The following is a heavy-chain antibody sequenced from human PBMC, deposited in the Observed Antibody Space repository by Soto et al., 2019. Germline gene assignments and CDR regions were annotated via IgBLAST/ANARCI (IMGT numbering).Heavy chain of an antibody. CDR2: TIPVCNTA. D-gene: IGHD3-10*01. J-gene: IGHJ3*02. Sequence: QVQLEQSGAEVKKPGSSVKISCKASGGTLSDHGVSWLRQAPGQGLEWVGGTIPVCNTAKYAPKFQGRVTIAADKPTNIAYMELGSLRSDDTAFYYCARGVYGSGNYYTGPSAFDIWGQGTLVIVSS. CDR1: GGTLSDHG. V-gene: IGHV1-69*06. CDR3: ARGVYGSGNYYTGPSAFDI.